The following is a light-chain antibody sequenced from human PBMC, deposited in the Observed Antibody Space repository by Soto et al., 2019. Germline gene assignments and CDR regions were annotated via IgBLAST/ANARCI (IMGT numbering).Light chain of an antibody. CDR2: KAS. CDR1: QTISSL. CDR3: QHYNSYSEA. Sequence: DIQMTQSPSTLSGSVGDRVTITCRASQTISSLLACYQXKPGKAXXXLIYKASTLKSGVPSRFSGSGSGTEFTLTISSLQPDDFATYYCQHYNSYSEAFGQGTKV. V-gene: IGKV1-5*03. J-gene: IGKJ1*01.